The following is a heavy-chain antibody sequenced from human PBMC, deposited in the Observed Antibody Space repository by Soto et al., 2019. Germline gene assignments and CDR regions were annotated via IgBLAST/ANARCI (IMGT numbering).Heavy chain of an antibody. CDR2: IYFSGKT. Sequence: SETLSLTCTVSGVSISSSSYSWGCIRQTPGKGLEWIGTIYFSGKTYYNPSLKSRITISVDRSQNQFALNLTPVTAADTAVYYCERHRSYWGTVPLVT. CDR3: ERHRSY. V-gene: IGHV4-39*01. J-gene: IGHJ4*02. CDR1: GVSISSSSYS.